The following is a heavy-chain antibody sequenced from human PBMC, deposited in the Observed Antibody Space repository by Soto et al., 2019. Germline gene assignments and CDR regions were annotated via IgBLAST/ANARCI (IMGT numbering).Heavy chain of an antibody. V-gene: IGHV6-1*01. CDR2: TYYRSRWYH. CDR3: ARDPGYFYGMDV. Sequence: SQTLSLTCAISGDSVSSTTSAWNWIRQSPSRGLEWLGRTYYRSRWYHDYAVSVRSRVIINPDTSNNQFSLHLNSVTPEDTAVYYCARDPGYFYGMDVWGQATKVTVSS. J-gene: IGHJ6*02. CDR1: GDSVSSTTSA.